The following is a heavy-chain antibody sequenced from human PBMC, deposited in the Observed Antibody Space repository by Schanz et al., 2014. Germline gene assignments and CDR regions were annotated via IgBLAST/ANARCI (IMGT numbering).Heavy chain of an antibody. D-gene: IGHD2-15*01. Sequence: QVQLVQSGAEVKKPGSSVKVSCKASGGTFSSYSISWVRQAPGQGLEWMGRIIPILGIANYAQKFQGRVTNTADKSTSTAYMDLSSLRPEDTAVYYCARLVGPTCYYGMDDWGQGTTVTGSS. CDR3: ARLVGPTCYYGMDD. CDR2: IIPILGIA. CDR1: GGTFSSYS. J-gene: IGHJ6*02. V-gene: IGHV1-69*02.